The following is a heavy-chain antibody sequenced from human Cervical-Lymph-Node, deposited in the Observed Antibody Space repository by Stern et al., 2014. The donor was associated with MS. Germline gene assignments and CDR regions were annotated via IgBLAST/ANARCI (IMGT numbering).Heavy chain of an antibody. CDR1: GFTFANYG. V-gene: IGHV1-18*04. CDR2: VSPYNGKT. CDR3: ARYDSGSADF. D-gene: IGHD6-19*01. Sequence: QLVQSGTEVKEPGASVKVSCKTSGFTFANYGIVWVRQAPGQGLEWMGWVSPYNGKTNYEQTFQGRVTMTSETSTTTAYMELRSLRSDDTAIYFCARYDSGSADFWGQGTLVTVSS. J-gene: IGHJ4*02.